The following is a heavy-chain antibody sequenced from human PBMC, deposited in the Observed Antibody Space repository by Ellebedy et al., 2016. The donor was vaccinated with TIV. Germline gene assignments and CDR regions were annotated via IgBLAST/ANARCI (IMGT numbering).Heavy chain of an antibody. CDR1: GYTFTGYY. CDR2: INPNSGGT. CDR3: ATKPVLIATYYYDSSGYRNAFDI. J-gene: IGHJ3*02. D-gene: IGHD3-22*01. V-gene: IGHV1-2*04. Sequence: ASVKVSCXASGYTFTGYYMHWVRQAPGQGLEWMGWINPNSGGTNYAQKFQGWVTMTEDTSTDTAYMELSSLRSEDTAVYYCATKPVLIATYYYDSSGYRNAFDIWGQGTMVTVSS.